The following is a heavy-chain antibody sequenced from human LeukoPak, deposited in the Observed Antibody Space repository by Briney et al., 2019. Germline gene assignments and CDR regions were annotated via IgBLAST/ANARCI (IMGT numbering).Heavy chain of an antibody. CDR3: TAIREYCDSAGCYSPYFYYYMDV. D-gene: IGHD2-15*01. Sequence: GGSLRLACAASGFTFGNAWMNLVRQAPGKGLEWVGRIKTKQDGGTTDYATPVKGRFTISRHDSRNTLYLQMNSLRTDDTAIYYCTAIREYCDSAGCYSPYFYYYMDVWGKGTTVAVSS. CDR2: IKTKQDGGTT. V-gene: IGHV3-15*01. J-gene: IGHJ6*03. CDR1: GFTFGNAW.